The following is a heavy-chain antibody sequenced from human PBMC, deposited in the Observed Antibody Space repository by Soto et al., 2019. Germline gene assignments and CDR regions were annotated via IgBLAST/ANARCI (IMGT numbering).Heavy chain of an antibody. V-gene: IGHV3-23*01. CDR1: GFTFSSYA. CDR3: AKMGDTAMGPSPEYYYYYYMDV. Sequence: GGSLRLSCAASGFTFSSYAMSWVRQAPGKGLEWVSAISGSGGSTYYADSVKGRFTISRDNSKNTLYLQMNSLRAEDTAVYYCAKMGDTAMGPSPEYYYYYYMDVWGKGTTVTVSS. CDR2: ISGSGGST. J-gene: IGHJ6*03. D-gene: IGHD5-18*01.